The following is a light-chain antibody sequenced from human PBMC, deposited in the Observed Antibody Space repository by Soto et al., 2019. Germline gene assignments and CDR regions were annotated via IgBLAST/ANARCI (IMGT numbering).Light chain of an antibody. J-gene: IGKJ1*01. CDR1: QSVSSSY. V-gene: IGKV3-20*01. CDR2: GAT. Sequence: ELVLTQSPGTLSLSPGERATLSCRTSQSVSSSYLAWYQQKPGQAPRLLIYGATSRATGIPDRFSGSGSGKDFTLTISSLEPYDFAVYYCQQYGSSPKTFGQGTKVE. CDR3: QQYGSSPKT.